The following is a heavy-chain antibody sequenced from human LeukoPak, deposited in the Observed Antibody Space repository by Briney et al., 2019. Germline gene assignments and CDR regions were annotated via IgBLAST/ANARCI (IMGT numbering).Heavy chain of an antibody. J-gene: IGHJ4*02. V-gene: IGHV3-30*03. Sequence: GGSLRLSCAASGFPFSSYGMHWVRQAPGKGLAWVAVISYDGSNKYYADSVKGRFTISRHNSKNTLYLQMNSLRAEDTAVYYCAMRDGYNPLDYWGQGTLVTVSS. CDR1: GFPFSSYG. D-gene: IGHD5-24*01. CDR2: ISYDGSNK. CDR3: AMRDGYNPLDY.